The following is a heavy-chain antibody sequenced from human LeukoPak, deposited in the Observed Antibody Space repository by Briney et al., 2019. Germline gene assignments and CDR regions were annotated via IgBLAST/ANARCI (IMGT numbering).Heavy chain of an antibody. Sequence: ASVKVSCKASGYTFTGYYMHWVRQAPGQGLEWMGWMNPNSGNTGYAQKFQGRVTITRNTSISTAYMELSSLRSEDTAVYYCARVKIGYCSGGSCYFDYWGQGTLVTVSS. J-gene: IGHJ4*02. CDR1: GYTFTGYY. D-gene: IGHD2-15*01. CDR2: MNPNSGNT. V-gene: IGHV1-8*03. CDR3: ARVKIGYCSGGSCYFDY.